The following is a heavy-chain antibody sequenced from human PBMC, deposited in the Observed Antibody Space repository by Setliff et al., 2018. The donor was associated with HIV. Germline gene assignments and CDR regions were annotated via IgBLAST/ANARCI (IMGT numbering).Heavy chain of an antibody. CDR1: GFTFSYYG. CDR3: ARAASFCSGGNCYSGDYFDN. J-gene: IGHJ4*02. V-gene: IGHV3-7*01. Sequence: PGGSLRLSCAASGFTFSYYGMHWVRQAPGKGLEWVANIKQDGSEKYYVDSVKGRFTISRDNAKNSLYLQMNSLRIEDTAVYYCARAASFCSGGNCYSGDYFDNWGQGTQVTVSS. CDR2: IKQDGSEK. D-gene: IGHD2-15*01.